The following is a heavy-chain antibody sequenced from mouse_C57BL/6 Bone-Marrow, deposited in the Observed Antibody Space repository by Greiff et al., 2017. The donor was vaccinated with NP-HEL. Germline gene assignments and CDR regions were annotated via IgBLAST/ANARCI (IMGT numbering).Heavy chain of an antibody. CDR3: TRNYGYLYYAMDY. CDR1: GYTFTDYE. D-gene: IGHD2-2*01. J-gene: IGHJ4*01. CDR2: IDPETGGT. Sequence: VQLQQSGAELVRPGASVTLSCKASGYTFTDYEMHWVKQTPVHGLEWIGAIDPETGGTAYNQKFKGKAILTADKSSSTAYMELRSLTSEDSAVYYCTRNYGYLYYAMDYWGQGTSVTVSS. V-gene: IGHV1-15*01.